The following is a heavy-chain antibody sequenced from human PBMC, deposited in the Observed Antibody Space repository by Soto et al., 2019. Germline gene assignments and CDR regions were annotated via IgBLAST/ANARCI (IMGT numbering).Heavy chain of an antibody. V-gene: IGHV1-2*02. D-gene: IGHD3-10*01. Sequence: ASVKVSCKASGYTFSGYDMHWVRQAPGQGLEWMGWINPNSGGTNYAQKFQGRVTMTRDTSMSTAYMELSRLRSDDTAVYYCARFLGFLWFGVLRSYFYGLDVWGQGTTVTVSS. CDR2: INPNSGGT. CDR3: ARFLGFLWFGVLRSYFYGLDV. J-gene: IGHJ6*02. CDR1: GYTFSGYD.